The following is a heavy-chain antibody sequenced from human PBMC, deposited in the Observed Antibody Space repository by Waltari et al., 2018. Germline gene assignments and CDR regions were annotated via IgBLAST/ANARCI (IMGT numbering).Heavy chain of an antibody. CDR3: ANSHAVIASYFDY. CDR2: FGWIGGST. V-gene: IGHV3-23*04. D-gene: IGHD3-16*02. Sequence: EVQLVESGGGLVQPGGSLRLSCAASGFTFSSYAMSWVRQAPGKGCAWVAVFGWIGGSTYYADSGKGRVTISRDNSKNTRYLQMNSLRAEDTAVYYCANSHAVIASYFDYWGQGTLVTVSS. CDR1: GFTFSSYA. J-gene: IGHJ4*02.